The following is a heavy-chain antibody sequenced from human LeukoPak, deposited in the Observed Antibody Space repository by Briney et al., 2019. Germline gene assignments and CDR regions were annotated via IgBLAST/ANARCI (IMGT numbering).Heavy chain of an antibody. J-gene: IGHJ3*02. Sequence: GGSLRLSCAASGFTVSSNYMSWVRQAPGKGLEWVSVIYSGGSTYYADSVKGRFTISRANSKNTLYLQMNSLRAEDTAVYYCASPYCGGDCFGHAFDIWGQGTMVTVSS. CDR1: GFTVSSNY. D-gene: IGHD2-21*02. CDR2: IYSGGST. V-gene: IGHV3-66*01. CDR3: ASPYCGGDCFGHAFDI.